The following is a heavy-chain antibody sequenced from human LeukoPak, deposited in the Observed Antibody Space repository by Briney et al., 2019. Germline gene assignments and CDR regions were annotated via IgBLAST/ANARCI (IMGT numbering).Heavy chain of an antibody. CDR3: ARLGSTSYYYYYMDV. D-gene: IGHD5/OR15-5a*01. J-gene: IGHJ6*03. CDR1: GYSISSGYY. V-gene: IGHV4-38-2*02. CDR2: IYHSGST. Sequence: PSETLSLTCIVSGYSISSGYYWGWIRQPPGKGLEWIGSIYHSGSTYYNPSLKSRVTISVDTSKNQFSLKLSSVTAADTAVYYCARLGSTSYYYYYMDVWGKGTTVTVSS.